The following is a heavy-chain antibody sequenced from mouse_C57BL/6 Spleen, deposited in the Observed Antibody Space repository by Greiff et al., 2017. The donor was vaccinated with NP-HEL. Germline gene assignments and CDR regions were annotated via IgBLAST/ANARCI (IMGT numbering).Heavy chain of an antibody. CDR1: GFTFSSYT. CDR3: APPCCGSSYFWFAY. Sequence: EVQVVESGGGLVKPGGSLKLSCAASGFTFSSYTMSWVRQTPEKRLEWVATISGGGGNTYYPDSVKGRVTISRDNAKNTLYLQMDGLSSEDTALYSCAPPCCGSSYFWFAYWGQGTLVTVSA. J-gene: IGHJ3*01. V-gene: IGHV5-9*01. D-gene: IGHD1-1*01. CDR2: ISGGGGNT.